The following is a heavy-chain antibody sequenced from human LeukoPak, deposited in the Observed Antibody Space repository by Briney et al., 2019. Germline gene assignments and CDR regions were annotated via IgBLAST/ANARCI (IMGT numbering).Heavy chain of an antibody. CDR2: LSGSGGGT. V-gene: IGHV3-23*01. D-gene: IGHD3-10*01. CDR3: AKDRTPYSRSGGYYLGAFDL. Sequence: GGSLRLSCAASGFTFSSYAMTWVRRAPGKGLEWVSSLSGSGGGTWYAGAVKGRFTISRDNSNNVMYLQMNSLRAEDTAVYYCAKDRTPYSRSGGYYLGAFDLWGHGTMVTVSS. J-gene: IGHJ3*01. CDR1: GFTFSSYA.